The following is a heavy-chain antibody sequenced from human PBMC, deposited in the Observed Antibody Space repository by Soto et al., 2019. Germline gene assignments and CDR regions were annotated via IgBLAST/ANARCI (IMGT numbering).Heavy chain of an antibody. V-gene: IGHV3-7*03. CDR3: ARVAHSPFGVVSGLYYYYGMDV. D-gene: IGHD3-3*01. CDR2: IKQDGSEK. J-gene: IGHJ6*02. Sequence: EVQLVESGGGLVQPGGSLRLSCAASGFTFSSYWMSWVRQAPGKGLEWVANIKQDGSEKYYVDSVKGRFTISRDNAKNSLYLQMNSLRAEDTAVYYCARVAHSPFGVVSGLYYYYGMDVWGQGTTVTVSS. CDR1: GFTFSSYW.